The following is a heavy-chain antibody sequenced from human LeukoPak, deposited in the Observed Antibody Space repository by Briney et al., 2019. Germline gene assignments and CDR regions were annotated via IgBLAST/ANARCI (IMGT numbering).Heavy chain of an antibody. CDR1: GYTFTGYY. J-gene: IGHJ4*02. V-gene: IGHV1-2*02. Sequence: ASVKVSCKASGYTFTGYYMHWVRQAPGQGLEWMGWINPNSGGTNYAQKFQGRVTTTRDTSISTAYMELSRLRSDDTAVYYCARVVEMATIYFDYWGQGTLVTVSS. D-gene: IGHD5-24*01. CDR3: ARVVEMATIYFDY. CDR2: INPNSGGT.